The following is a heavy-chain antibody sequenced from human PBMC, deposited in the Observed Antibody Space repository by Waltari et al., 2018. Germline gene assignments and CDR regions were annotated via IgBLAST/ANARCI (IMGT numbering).Heavy chain of an antibody. Sequence: EVQLVESGGGLVKPGGSLRLSCAASGFTFSSYSMNWVRQAPGKGLEWVSSISSSSSYIYYAASVKGRFTISRDNAKNSLYLQMNSLRAEDTAVYYCARDSRFLEWFGSIDYWGQGTLVTVSS. D-gene: IGHD3-3*01. J-gene: IGHJ4*02. CDR2: ISSSSSYI. V-gene: IGHV3-21*01. CDR3: ARDSRFLEWFGSIDY. CDR1: GFTFSSYS.